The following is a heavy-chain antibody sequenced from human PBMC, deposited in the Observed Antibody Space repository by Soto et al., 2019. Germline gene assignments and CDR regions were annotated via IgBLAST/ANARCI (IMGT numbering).Heavy chain of an antibody. CDR2: IIPIFGTA. D-gene: IGHD2-2*01. CDR1: GGTFSSYA. CDR3: AREIVVVPANYYYYGMDV. Sequence: SVKVSCKASGGTFSSYAISWVRQAPGQGLEWMGGIIPIFGTANYAQKFQGRVTITADKSTSTAYMELSSLRSEDTAVYYCAREIVVVPANYYYYGMDVWGQGTTVTVSS. V-gene: IGHV1-69*06. J-gene: IGHJ6*02.